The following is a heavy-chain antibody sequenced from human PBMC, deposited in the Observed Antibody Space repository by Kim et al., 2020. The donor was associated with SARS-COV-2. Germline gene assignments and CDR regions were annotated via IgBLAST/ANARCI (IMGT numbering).Heavy chain of an antibody. D-gene: IGHD6-13*01. Sequence: ADSVKGRFTISRDNAKNSLYLQMNSLRAEDTAVYYCARDRYSSSWNYFDYWGQGTLVTVSS. J-gene: IGHJ4*02. CDR3: ARDRYSSSWNYFDY. V-gene: IGHV3-11*05.